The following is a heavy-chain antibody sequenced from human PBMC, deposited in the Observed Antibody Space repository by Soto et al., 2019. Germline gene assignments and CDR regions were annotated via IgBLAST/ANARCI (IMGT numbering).Heavy chain of an antibody. CDR3: ARAIVVVTATLFDP. Sequence: ASVKVSCKASGGTFSSYAISWVRQAPGQGLEWMGGIIPIFGTANYAQKFQGRVTITADESTSTAYMELSSLRSEDTAVYYCARAIVVVTATLFDPWGQGTLVTVSS. J-gene: IGHJ5*02. D-gene: IGHD2-21*02. CDR1: GGTFSSYA. CDR2: IIPIFGTA. V-gene: IGHV1-69*13.